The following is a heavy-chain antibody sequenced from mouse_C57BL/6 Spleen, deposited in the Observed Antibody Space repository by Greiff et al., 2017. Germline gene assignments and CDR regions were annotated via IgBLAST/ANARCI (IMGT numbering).Heavy chain of an antibody. D-gene: IGHD3-2*02. CDR1: GYAFSSSW. CDR3: ARPAQATLFAY. V-gene: IGHV1-82*01. CDR2: IYPGDGDT. Sequence: VQLQESGPELVKPGASVKISCKDSGYAFSSSWMNWVKQRPGKGLEWIGRIYPGDGDTNYNGKFKGKATLTADKSSSTAYMQLSSLTSEDSAVYFCARPAQATLFAYWGQGTLVTVSA. J-gene: IGHJ3*01.